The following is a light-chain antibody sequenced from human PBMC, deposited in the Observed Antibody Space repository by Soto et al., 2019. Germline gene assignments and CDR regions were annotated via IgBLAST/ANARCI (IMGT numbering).Light chain of an antibody. CDR1: QGISNW. CDR2: AAS. J-gene: IGKJ5*01. V-gene: IGKV1D-16*01. CDR3: QQYNSFPLT. Sequence: IQMTPSPFSLSSSVGDRGPLTCRASQGISNWLAWYQQKSANAPKSLIYAASSLQSGVPSRFSGSGSGTDFTLTISSLQPEDFATYYCQQYNSFPLTFGQGTRREIK.